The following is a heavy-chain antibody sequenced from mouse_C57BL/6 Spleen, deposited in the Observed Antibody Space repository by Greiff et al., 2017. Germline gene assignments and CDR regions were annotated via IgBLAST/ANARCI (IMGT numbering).Heavy chain of an antibody. CDR3: ATTTVVPSWFAY. CDR1: GYTFTSYT. D-gene: IGHD1-1*01. V-gene: IGHV1-4*01. Sequence: QVQLQQSGAELARPGASVKMSCKASGYTFTSYTMHWVKQRPGQGLEWIGYIYPSSGYTKYNQKFKDKATLTADKSSSTAYMQLSSLTSEDSAVYYCATTTVVPSWFAYWGQGTLVTVSA. CDR2: IYPSSGYT. J-gene: IGHJ3*01.